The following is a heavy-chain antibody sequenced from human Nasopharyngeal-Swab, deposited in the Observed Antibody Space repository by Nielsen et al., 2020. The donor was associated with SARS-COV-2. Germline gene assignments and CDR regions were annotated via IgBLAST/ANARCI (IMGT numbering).Heavy chain of an antibody. Sequence: GESLKISCKDSGYSFDRHWIGGVRQMPGKGLEWIGIIYPGDSDVRYSPSFQGRVTISADKSINTAYIQWSSLKASDTAIYYCARRVSSSGFDAFDIWGQGTLVTVSS. CDR3: ARRVSSSGFDAFDI. D-gene: IGHD3-22*01. J-gene: IGHJ3*02. V-gene: IGHV5-51*01. CDR2: IYPGDSDV. CDR1: GYSFDRHW.